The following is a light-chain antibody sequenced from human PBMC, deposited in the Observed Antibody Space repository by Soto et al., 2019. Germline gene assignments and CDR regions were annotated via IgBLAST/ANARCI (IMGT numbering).Light chain of an antibody. CDR3: QQSFSIPLT. CDR1: QNIMEY. Sequence: DIRMTQSPSSLSASVGDRVTITCRTSQNIMEYLDWYHQKPGIAPDLLIYPASSLQVGFPSRFSGSGSGTDFSLTISSLQPEDIGTYYCQQSFSIPLTFGGGTKVDIK. V-gene: IGKV1-39*01. CDR2: PAS. J-gene: IGKJ4*01.